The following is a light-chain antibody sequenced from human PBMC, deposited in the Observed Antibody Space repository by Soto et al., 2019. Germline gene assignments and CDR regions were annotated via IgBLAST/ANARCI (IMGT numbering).Light chain of an antibody. V-gene: IGKV1-27*01. CDR3: QKYKSAPSLT. CDR1: QGISNF. J-gene: IGKJ4*01. CDR2: AAS. Sequence: DIPMTQSPSSLSASVGDRVTITCRASQGISNFLAWYQHKPGKVPKLLIYAASTLQSGVPSRFSGSGSGTDFTLTINSLQPEDVATYYCQKYKSAPSLTFGGGTKVEIK.